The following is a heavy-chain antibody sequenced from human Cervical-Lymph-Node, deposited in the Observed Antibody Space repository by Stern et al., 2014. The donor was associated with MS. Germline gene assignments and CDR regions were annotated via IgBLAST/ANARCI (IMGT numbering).Heavy chain of an antibody. V-gene: IGHV5-51*01. Sequence: VQLVQSGAEVKKPGESLKISCKGSGYSLTANWIAWVRQMPGKGLEWMGIIYPGDSNTRSSPSFQGQVTISADKSISTAYLQWSSLKASDTAMYYCARDYGDYAFDYWGQGTLVTVSS. D-gene: IGHD4-17*01. J-gene: IGHJ4*02. CDR3: ARDYGDYAFDY. CDR2: IYPGDSNT. CDR1: GYSLTANW.